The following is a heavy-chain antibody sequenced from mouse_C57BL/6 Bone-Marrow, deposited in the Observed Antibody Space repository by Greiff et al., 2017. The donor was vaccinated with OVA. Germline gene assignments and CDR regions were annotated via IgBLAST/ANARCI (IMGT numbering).Heavy chain of an antibody. Sequence: VQLQESGPGLVAPSQSLSITCTVSGFSLTSYAISWVRQPPGKGLEWLGEIRTGGGTTYNSALKSRLSISKDNSKSQVFLKMNSLQTDDTARYYCARLGRAWFAYWGQGTLVTVSA. CDR1: GFSLTSYA. V-gene: IGHV2-9-1*01. J-gene: IGHJ3*01. CDR3: ARLGRAWFAY. CDR2: IRTGGGT.